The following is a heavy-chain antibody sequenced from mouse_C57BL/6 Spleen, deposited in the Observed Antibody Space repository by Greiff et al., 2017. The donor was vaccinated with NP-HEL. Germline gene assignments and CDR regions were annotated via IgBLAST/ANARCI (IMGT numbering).Heavy chain of an antibody. V-gene: IGHV1-4*01. D-gene: IGHD1-1*01. Sequence: QVQLQQSGAELARPGASVKMSCKASGYTFTSYTMHWVKQRPGQGLEWIGYINPSSGYTKYNQKFKDKATLTADKSSSTAYMQLSRLTSEDAAFYYCARDYYGSSSFDYWGQGTTLTVSS. CDR1: GYTFTSYT. CDR2: INPSSGYT. J-gene: IGHJ2*01. CDR3: ARDYYGSSSFDY.